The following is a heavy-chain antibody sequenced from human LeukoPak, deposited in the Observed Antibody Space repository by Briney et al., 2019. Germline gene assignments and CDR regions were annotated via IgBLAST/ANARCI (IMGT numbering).Heavy chain of an antibody. Sequence: SETLSLTCAVYGGSFSGYYWSWIRQPPGKGLEWIGEINHSGSTNYNPSLKSRVTISVDTSKNQLSLKLSSVTAADTAVYYCASGYSYGLRDYWGQGTLVTVSS. V-gene: IGHV4-34*01. CDR1: GGSFSGYY. D-gene: IGHD5-18*01. J-gene: IGHJ4*02. CDR3: ASGYSYGLRDY. CDR2: INHSGST.